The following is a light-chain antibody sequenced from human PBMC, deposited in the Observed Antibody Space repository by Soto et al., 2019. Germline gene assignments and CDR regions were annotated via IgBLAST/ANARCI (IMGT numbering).Light chain of an antibody. J-gene: IGLJ1*01. CDR1: SSDVGGYNY. Sequence: QSLLTQPASVSGSPGQSITISCTGASSDVGGYNYVSWYQQHPGKAPKLMIYDVSNRPSGVSNRFSGSKSGNTASLTISGLQAEDEADYYCSSYTSSSSYVFGTRTKVTVL. CDR2: DVS. CDR3: SSYTSSSSYV. V-gene: IGLV2-14*01.